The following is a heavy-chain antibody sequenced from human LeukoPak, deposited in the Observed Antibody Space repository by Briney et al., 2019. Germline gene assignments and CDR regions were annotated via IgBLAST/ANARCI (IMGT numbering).Heavy chain of an antibody. V-gene: IGHV3-30*18. D-gene: IGHD2-21*02. CDR2: ISYDGSNK. Sequence: PGGSLRLSCAASGFTFSSYGMHWVRQAPGKGLEWVAVISYDGSNKYYADSVKGRFTISRDNSKNTLYLQMNSLRAEDTAVYYCAKGGLCGGDCYSGFDYWGQGTLVTVSS. J-gene: IGHJ4*02. CDR3: AKGGLCGGDCYSGFDY. CDR1: GFTFSSYG.